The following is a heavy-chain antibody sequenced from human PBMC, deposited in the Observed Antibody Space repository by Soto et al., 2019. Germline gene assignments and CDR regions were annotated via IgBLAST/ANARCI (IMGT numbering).Heavy chain of an antibody. CDR2: ISSNGVGT. V-gene: IGHV3-64*01. D-gene: IGHD6-13*01. Sequence: GGSLRLSCAASGFTFSNYAMDWVRQAPGKVLEYVSGISSNGVGTYYANSVKDRFTISRDNSKNTLYLQMISLTAEDTAIYYCTKGPPPPYSSTWYYFDYWGQGTLVTVSS. CDR1: GFTFSNYA. J-gene: IGHJ4*02. CDR3: TKGPPPPYSSTWYYFDY.